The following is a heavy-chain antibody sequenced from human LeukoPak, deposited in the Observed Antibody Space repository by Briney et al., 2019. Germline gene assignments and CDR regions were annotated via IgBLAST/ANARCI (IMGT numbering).Heavy chain of an antibody. CDR1: GGTFSSFA. Sequence: SVKVSCKASGGTFSSFAISWVRQAPGQGLEWMGRIIPIFGTANYAQKFQGRVTITTDESTSTAYMELSSLRSEDTAVYYCARTRPHYDFWSGSNLRGPSYFDYWGQGTLVTVSS. D-gene: IGHD3-3*01. CDR3: ARTRPHYDFWSGSNLRGPSYFDY. CDR2: IIPIFGTA. J-gene: IGHJ4*02. V-gene: IGHV1-69*05.